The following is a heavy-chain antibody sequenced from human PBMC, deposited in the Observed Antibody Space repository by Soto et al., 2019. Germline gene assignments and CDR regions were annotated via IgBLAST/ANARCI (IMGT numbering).Heavy chain of an antibody. V-gene: IGHV3-9*01. CDR1: GFTFDDYA. Sequence: PGGSLRLSCAASGFTFDDYAMHWVRQAPGKGLEWVSGISWNSGSIGYADSVKGRFTISRDNAKNSLYLQMNSLRAEDTALYYCAKGRTYYGEFDAFDIWGQGTMVTVS. CDR3: AKGRTYYGEFDAFDI. CDR2: ISWNSGSI. J-gene: IGHJ3*02. D-gene: IGHD4-17*01.